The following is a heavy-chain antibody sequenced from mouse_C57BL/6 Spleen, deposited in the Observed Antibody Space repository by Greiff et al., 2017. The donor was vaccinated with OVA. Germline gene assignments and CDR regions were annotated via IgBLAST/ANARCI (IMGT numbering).Heavy chain of an antibody. Sequence: QVQLQQPGAELVRPGSSVKLSCKASGYTFTSYWMHWVKQRPIQGLEWIGNIDPSDSETHYNQKFKDKATLTVDKSSSTAYIQLSSLTSADSAVYCWASGSSHWYFDVWGTGTTVTVSS. CDR1: GYTFTSYW. D-gene: IGHD1-1*01. J-gene: IGHJ1*03. CDR2: IDPSDSET. V-gene: IGHV1-52*01. CDR3: ASGSSHWYFDV.